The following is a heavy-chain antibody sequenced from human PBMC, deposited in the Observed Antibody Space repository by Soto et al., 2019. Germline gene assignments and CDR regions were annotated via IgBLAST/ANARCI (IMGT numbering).Heavy chain of an antibody. J-gene: IGHJ6*03. Sequence: SETLSLTCAVYGGSFSGYYWSWIRQPPGKGLEWIGEINHSGSTNYNPSLKSRVTISVDTSKNQFSLKLSSVTAADTAVYYCARGGGVRTLYYYYYYMDVWGKGTTVTVSS. CDR2: INHSGST. V-gene: IGHV4-34*01. CDR3: ARGGGVRTLYYYYYYMDV. CDR1: GGSFSGYY. D-gene: IGHD1-7*01.